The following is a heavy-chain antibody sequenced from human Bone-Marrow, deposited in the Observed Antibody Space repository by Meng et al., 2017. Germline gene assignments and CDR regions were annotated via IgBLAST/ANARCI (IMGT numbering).Heavy chain of an antibody. CDR1: GFTFSSYS. CDR3: ARDQEVLLWFGELLVRTDYYYGMDD. Sequence: ESLKIPFAASGFTFSSYSMNWVRQAPGKGLEWVSSISSSSSYIYYADSVKGRFTISRDNAKNSLYLQMNSLRAEDTAVYYCARDQEVLLWFGELLVRTDYYYGMDDWGQGTTVTVSS. J-gene: IGHJ6*02. V-gene: IGHV3-21*01. D-gene: IGHD3-10*01. CDR2: ISSSSSYI.